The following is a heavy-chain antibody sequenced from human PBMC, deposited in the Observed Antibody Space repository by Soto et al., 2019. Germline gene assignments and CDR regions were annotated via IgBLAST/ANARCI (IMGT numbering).Heavy chain of an antibody. D-gene: IGHD6-6*01. V-gene: IGHV4-59*01. CDR2: IYYSGST. Sequence: SETLSLTCTVSGGSINDFYWSWIRQPPGKGLEWIGYIYYSGSTDYNPSLKGRVTISVDTSKNQFSLKLRSVTAADTAVYYCARVGAVTARTFDYWGQGTLVTVSS. J-gene: IGHJ4*02. CDR3: ARVGAVTARTFDY. CDR1: GGSINDFY.